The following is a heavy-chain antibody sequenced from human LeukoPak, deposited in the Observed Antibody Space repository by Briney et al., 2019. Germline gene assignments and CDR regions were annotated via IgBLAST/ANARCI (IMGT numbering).Heavy chain of an antibody. Sequence: SQTLSLTCTVSGGSISNGGYYWSWIRQHPGKGPEWIGYIYDSGTIYYSPALQSRVTISVDTSDNKFSLKLRSLTAADTAVYYCARGGDRRGFDYWGQGTLVTVSS. CDR2: IYDSGTI. J-gene: IGHJ4*02. V-gene: IGHV4-31*03. D-gene: IGHD1-14*01. CDR3: ARGGDRRGFDY. CDR1: GGSISNGGYY.